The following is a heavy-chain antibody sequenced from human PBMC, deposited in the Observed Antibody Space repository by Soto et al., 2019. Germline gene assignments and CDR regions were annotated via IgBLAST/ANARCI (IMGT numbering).Heavy chain of an antibody. D-gene: IGHD6-19*01. J-gene: IGHJ6*02. CDR1: GYTFTSYG. CDR2: ISAYNGNT. CDR3: ASSYSNGWYHYGMDV. Sequence: GASVKVSCKASGYTFTSYGISWVRQAPGQGLEWMGWISAYNGNTNYAQKFQGRVTITRDTSASTAYMELSSLRSEDTAVYYCASSYSNGWYHYGMDVWGQGTTVTVSS. V-gene: IGHV1-18*01.